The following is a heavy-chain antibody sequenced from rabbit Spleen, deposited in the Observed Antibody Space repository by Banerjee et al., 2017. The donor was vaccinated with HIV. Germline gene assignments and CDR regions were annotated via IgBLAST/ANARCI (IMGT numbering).Heavy chain of an antibody. Sequence: QEQLEESGGDLVQPEGSPTLTCTASGFSFSSGYYMCWVRQAPGKGLEWIGCIYTGSSGSTYYASWAKGRFTISKTSSTTVTLQMTSLTVADTATYFCARIIDYSFADPFDPWGPGTLVTVS. CDR2: IYTGSSGST. CDR1: GFSFSSGYY. D-gene: IGHD1-1*01. J-gene: IGHJ2*01. CDR3: ARIIDYSFADPFDP. V-gene: IGHV1S45*01.